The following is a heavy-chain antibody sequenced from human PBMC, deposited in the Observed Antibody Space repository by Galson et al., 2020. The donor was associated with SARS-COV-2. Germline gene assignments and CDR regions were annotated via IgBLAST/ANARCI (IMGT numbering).Heavy chain of an antibody. CDR2: ISYDGSNK. V-gene: IGHV3-30*03. J-gene: IGHJ3*02. Sequence: GGSLRLSCAASGFTFSSYGMHWVRQAPGKGLERVAVISYDGSNKYYADSVKGRFTISRDNSKNTLSLQMNSLRPEDTDLYYCARGRSTWYHDAFDIWVQGTMVTVSS. D-gene: IGHD6-13*01. CDR1: GFTFSSYG. CDR3: ARGRSTWYHDAFDI.